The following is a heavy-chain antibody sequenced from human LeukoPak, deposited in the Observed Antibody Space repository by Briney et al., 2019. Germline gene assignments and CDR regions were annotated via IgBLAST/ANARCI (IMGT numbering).Heavy chain of an antibody. CDR3: TRVGYSYGWGHYYYMDV. D-gene: IGHD5-18*01. CDR1: GFTFSGSA. Sequence: PGGSLRLSCAASGFTFSGSAMDWVRQASGKGLEWVGRIRSKANNYATAYAASVKGRFTISRDDSKNTAYLQMDSLKTEDTAVYYCTRVGYSYGWGHYYYMDVWGKGTTVTVSS. V-gene: IGHV3-73*01. CDR2: IRSKANNYAT. J-gene: IGHJ6*03.